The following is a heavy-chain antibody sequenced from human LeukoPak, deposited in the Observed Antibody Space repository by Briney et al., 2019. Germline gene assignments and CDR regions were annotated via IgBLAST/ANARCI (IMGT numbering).Heavy chain of an antibody. V-gene: IGHV3-23*01. D-gene: IGHD5/OR15-5a*01. CDR2: ISGRGDTT. Sequence: GGSLRLSCEFTFSYYAVSWVRQAPGKGLEWVSTISGRGDTTYYAASVRGRFTVSRDNSKNTVFLQMDSLGADDTALYYCAKCLRAGHRPVYTYYYMDVWGKGTTVTVSS. CDR3: AKCLRAGHRPVYTYYYMDV. CDR1: TFSYYA. J-gene: IGHJ6*03.